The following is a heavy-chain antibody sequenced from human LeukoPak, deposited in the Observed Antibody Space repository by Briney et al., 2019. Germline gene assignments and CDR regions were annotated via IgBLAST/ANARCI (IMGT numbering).Heavy chain of an antibody. CDR2: VSSSSSYI. CDR3: ARDGDFTIFGVVIMGEDYYYGMDV. J-gene: IGHJ6*02. D-gene: IGHD3-3*01. Sequence: GGSLRLSCAASGFTFSSYSMNWVRQAPGKGLEWVSSVSSSSSYIYYADSVKGRFTISRDNAKNSLYLQMNSLRAEDTAVYYCARDGDFTIFGVVIMGEDYYYGMDVWGQGTTVTVSS. V-gene: IGHV3-21*01. CDR1: GFTFSSYS.